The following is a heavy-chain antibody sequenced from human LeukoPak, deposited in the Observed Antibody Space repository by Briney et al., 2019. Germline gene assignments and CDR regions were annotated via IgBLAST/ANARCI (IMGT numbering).Heavy chain of an antibody. D-gene: IGHD1-26*01. CDR1: GGSISSYY. CDR2: IYTSGST. V-gene: IGHV4-4*09. CDR3: ARYRRDYYYYYYMDV. Sequence: PSETLSLTCTVSGGSISSYYWSWIRQPPGKGLEWIGYIYTSGSTNYNPSLKSRVTISVDTSKNQFSLKLSSVTAADTAVYYCARYRRDYYYYYYMDVWGKGTTVTVSS. J-gene: IGHJ6*03.